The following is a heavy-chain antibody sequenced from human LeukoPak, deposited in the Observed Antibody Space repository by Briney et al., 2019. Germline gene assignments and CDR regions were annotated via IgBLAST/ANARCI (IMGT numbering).Heavy chain of an antibody. CDR1: GGSISSYY. CDR2: IYYSGST. D-gene: IGHD6-25*01. Sequence: SETLSLTCTVSGGSISSYYWSWIRQPPGKGLEWIGYIYYSGSTNYNPSLKSRVTISVDTSKNQFSLKLSSVTAADTAVYYCARAAYYFDYWGQGTLVTVSS. J-gene: IGHJ4*02. V-gene: IGHV4-59*12. CDR3: ARAAYYFDY.